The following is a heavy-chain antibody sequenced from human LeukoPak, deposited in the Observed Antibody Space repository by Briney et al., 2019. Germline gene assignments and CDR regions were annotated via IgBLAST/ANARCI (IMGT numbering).Heavy chain of an antibody. CDR1: GGSISGYY. CDR2: IYSSGGT. D-gene: IGHD2-15*01. J-gene: IGHJ4*02. Sequence: PSETLSLTCSVSGGSISGYYWSWIRQPPGKGLEWIGYIYSSGGTNYNPSLKSRVTISLDTSKNQFSLRLSSVTAADTAVYYCAGDFCSGGSCYSYFHYWGQGTLVTVSS. V-gene: IGHV4-59*01. CDR3: AGDFCSGGSCYSYFHY.